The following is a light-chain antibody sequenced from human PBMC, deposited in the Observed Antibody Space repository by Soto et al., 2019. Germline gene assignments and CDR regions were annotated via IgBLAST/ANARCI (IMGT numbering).Light chain of an antibody. J-gene: IGKJ1*01. CDR3: QQYNNWPRWT. Sequence: IQITQSSSTLPPSVGDRVTITCRASQRISSWWAWYQQKPGKAPKLLIYKASSLESGVPSRFSGSGSGTEFTLTISSLQSEDFAVYYCQQYNNWPRWTFGQGTKVDIK. V-gene: IGKV1-5*03. CDR1: QRISSW. CDR2: KAS.